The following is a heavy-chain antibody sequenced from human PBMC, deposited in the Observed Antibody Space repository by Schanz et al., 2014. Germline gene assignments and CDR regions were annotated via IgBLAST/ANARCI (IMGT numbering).Heavy chain of an antibody. CDR3: ATGPHIVVAFDY. D-gene: IGHD2-21*01. CDR2: FDPKKGEA. J-gene: IGHJ4*02. Sequence: QVQLVQSGAEVKKPGASVKVSYKVSGSIFSKLLMHWVRQGPAKGLEWMGGFDPKKGEAIYAQKFQGRVTMTEDTSTGTAYMELRSLTSEDTAVYYCATGPHIVVAFDYWGQGTLVTVSS. CDR1: GSIFSKLL. V-gene: IGHV1-24*01.